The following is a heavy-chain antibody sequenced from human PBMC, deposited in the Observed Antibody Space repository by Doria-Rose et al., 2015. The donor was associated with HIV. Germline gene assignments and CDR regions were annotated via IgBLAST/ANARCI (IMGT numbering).Heavy chain of an antibody. J-gene: IGHJ4*02. D-gene: IGHD1-26*01. Sequence: KGLEWVALISYDGSKKYYADSVKGRFIISRDNSKNTLYLQMHSLRAEDTAVFYCAKDRERGLPDYWGQGTLVTVSS. CDR2: ISYDGSKK. CDR3: AKDRERGLPDY. V-gene: IGHV3-30*18.